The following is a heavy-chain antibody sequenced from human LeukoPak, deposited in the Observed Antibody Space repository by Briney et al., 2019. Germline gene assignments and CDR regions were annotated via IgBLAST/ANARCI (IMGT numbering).Heavy chain of an antibody. CDR1: GFDFSSNW. V-gene: IGHV3-74*01. CDR3: AKDHYWSIDY. CDR2: IKGDGIST. D-gene: IGHD3-3*01. Sequence: GGSLRLSCAASGFDFSSNWMHWVRHAPGQGLVWVSRIKGDGISTNYADSVKGRFTISSDIAKNTLYLQMNSLRAEDTGVYYCAKDHYWSIDYWGRGTLVTVSS. J-gene: IGHJ4*02.